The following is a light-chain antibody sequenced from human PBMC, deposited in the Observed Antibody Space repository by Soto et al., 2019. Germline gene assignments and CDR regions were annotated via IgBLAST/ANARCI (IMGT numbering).Light chain of an antibody. J-gene: IGKJ4*01. CDR1: QTISSN. CDR3: QQYNNWPLLT. Sequence: EIVLTQSPGTLSLSPGDTATLSCRASQTISSNFLAWYQQKPGQAPRLLNYGASTRATGIAARFSGSGSGTEFTLTISSLQSEDFAVYYCQQYNNWPLLTFGGGTKVEIK. V-gene: IGKV3-15*01. CDR2: GAS.